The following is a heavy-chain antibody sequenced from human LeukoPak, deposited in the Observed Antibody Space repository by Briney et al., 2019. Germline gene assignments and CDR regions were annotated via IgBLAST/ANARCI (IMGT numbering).Heavy chain of an antibody. J-gene: IGHJ4*02. CDR2: IKQDGSEK. D-gene: IGHD2-2*01. CDR1: GFTFSSYW. Sequence: PGGSLRLSCVASGFTFSSYWMNWVRQAPGKGLEWVANIKQDGSEKYYVDSVKGRFTISRDNAKNSLYLQMNSLRAEDTALYYCAKGGAVVPAAFDYWGQGTLVTVSS. V-gene: IGHV3-7*03. CDR3: AKGGAVVPAAFDY.